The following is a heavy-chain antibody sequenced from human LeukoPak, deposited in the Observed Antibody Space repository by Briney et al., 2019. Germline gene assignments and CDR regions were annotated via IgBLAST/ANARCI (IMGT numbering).Heavy chain of an antibody. Sequence: GGSLRLSCAASGFTFSDHFLDWVRQVPGKGLEWVGRTRNKANSYITEYAASVKGRFTISRDDSKNSLYLQMSSLKTDDTAIYYCASIRGTFGYRGQGTLVTVSS. CDR3: ASIRGTFGY. V-gene: IGHV3-72*01. CDR1: GFTFSDHF. CDR2: TRNKANSYIT. D-gene: IGHD1-26*01. J-gene: IGHJ4*02.